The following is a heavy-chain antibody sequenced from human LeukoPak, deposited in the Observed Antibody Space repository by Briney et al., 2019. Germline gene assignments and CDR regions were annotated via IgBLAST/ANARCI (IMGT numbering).Heavy chain of an antibody. V-gene: IGHV4-59*01. D-gene: IGHD2/OR15-2a*01. CDR1: GGSISSYY. CDR3: ARGNNSRQRDVFDI. CDR2: IYYSGST. Sequence: SETLSLACSVPGGSISSYYWGWIRQPPGKGLEWIGYIYYSGSTNYNPSLKSRVNISVDTSKNQFSPELSAVSAPGTAVYCCARGNNSRQRDVFDIWGQGTILSVS. J-gene: IGHJ3*02.